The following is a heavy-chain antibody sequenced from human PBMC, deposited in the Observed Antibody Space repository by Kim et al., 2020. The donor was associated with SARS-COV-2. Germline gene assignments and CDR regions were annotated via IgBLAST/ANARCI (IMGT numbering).Heavy chain of an antibody. CDR3: ARVVAVAGRFDY. Sequence: NYNPSLKSRVTMSVDTSKNQFSLKLSSVTAADTAVYYCARVVAVAGRFDYWGQGTLVTVSS. V-gene: IGHV4-4*07. D-gene: IGHD6-19*01. J-gene: IGHJ4*02.